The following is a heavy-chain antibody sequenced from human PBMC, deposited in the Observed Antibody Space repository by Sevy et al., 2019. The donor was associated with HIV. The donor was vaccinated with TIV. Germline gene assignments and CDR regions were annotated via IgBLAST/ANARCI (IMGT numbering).Heavy chain of an antibody. V-gene: IGHV3-30-3*01. Sequence: GGSLRLSCAASGFTFSSYAMHWVRQAPGKGLEWVAVISYDGSNKYYADSVKGRFTISRDNSKNTMYLQMNSLRAEDTAVYYFSSISVYSYGRLTGVDYWGQGALVTVSS. D-gene: IGHD5-18*01. CDR2: ISYDGSNK. J-gene: IGHJ4*02. CDR1: GFTFSSYA. CDR3: SSISVYSYGRLTGVDY.